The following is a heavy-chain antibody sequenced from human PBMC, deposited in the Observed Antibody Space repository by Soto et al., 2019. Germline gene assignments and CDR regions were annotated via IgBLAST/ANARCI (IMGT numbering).Heavy chain of an antibody. Sequence: QVQLQESGPGLVKPSETLSLTCTVSGGSISGYYWSWIRQPPGKGLEWIGYMYNTGSTVYNPSFKIRVTISGDTSKNQFSLKLNSVTAADTAVYYCARDLWGYCGTDCYPLDVWGQGTTVTVSS. J-gene: IGHJ6*02. CDR1: GGSISGYY. D-gene: IGHD2-21*02. CDR3: ARDLWGYCGTDCYPLDV. V-gene: IGHV4-59*01. CDR2: MYNTGST.